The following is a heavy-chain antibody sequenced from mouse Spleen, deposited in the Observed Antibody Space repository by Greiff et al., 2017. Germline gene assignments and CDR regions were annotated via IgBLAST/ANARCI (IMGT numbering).Heavy chain of an antibody. V-gene: IGHV1-64*01. CDR3: ARGGDYYGSSYWYFDV. Sequence: VKLKQPGAELVKPGASVKLSCKASGYTFTSYWMHWVKQRPGQGLEWIGMIHPNSGSTNYNEKFKSKATLTVDKSSSTAYMQLSSLTSEDSAVYYCARGGDYYGSSYWYFDVWGTGTTVTVSS. D-gene: IGHD1-1*01. CDR2: IHPNSGST. CDR1: GYTFTSYW. J-gene: IGHJ1*03.